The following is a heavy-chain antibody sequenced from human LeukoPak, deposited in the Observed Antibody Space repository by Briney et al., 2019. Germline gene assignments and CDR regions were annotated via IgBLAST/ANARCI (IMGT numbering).Heavy chain of an antibody. D-gene: IGHD3-22*01. Sequence: PGGSLRLSCVASGFTFYDYAMHWVRQAPGKGLEWVSGISWNSGSIGYADSVKGRFTISRDNAKNSLYLQMNSLRAEDTALYYCTKYISSSGYYYSDYWGQGTLVTVSS. V-gene: IGHV3-9*01. CDR3: TKYISSSGYYYSDY. CDR1: GFTFYDYA. J-gene: IGHJ4*02. CDR2: ISWNSGSI.